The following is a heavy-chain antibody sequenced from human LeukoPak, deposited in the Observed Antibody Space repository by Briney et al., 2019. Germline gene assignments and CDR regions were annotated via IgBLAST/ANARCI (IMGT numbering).Heavy chain of an antibody. Sequence: PGGSLRLSCAASGFTFSSYAMSWVRQAPGKELEWVSAISGSGGSTYYADSVKGRFTISRDNSKNTLYLQMNSLRAEDTAVYYCAKRTSIVVVPAATPWGQGTLVTVSS. V-gene: IGHV3-23*01. CDR3: AKRTSIVVVPAATP. CDR2: ISGSGGST. D-gene: IGHD2-2*01. CDR1: GFTFSSYA. J-gene: IGHJ5*02.